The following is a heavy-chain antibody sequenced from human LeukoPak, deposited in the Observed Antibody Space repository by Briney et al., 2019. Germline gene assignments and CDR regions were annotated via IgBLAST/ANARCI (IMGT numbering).Heavy chain of an antibody. CDR3: ARSTVNYYDSSGYYYPGDY. CDR1: GYTFTGYY. J-gene: IGHJ4*02. V-gene: IGHV1-2*02. D-gene: IGHD3-22*01. Sequence: ASVKVSCKTSGYTFTGYYMHWVRQAPEQGLEWMGWINPNSGGTNYAQKFQGRVTMTRDTSISTAYMELSRLRSDDTAVYYCARSTVNYYDSSGYYYPGDYWGQGTLVTVSS. CDR2: INPNSGGT.